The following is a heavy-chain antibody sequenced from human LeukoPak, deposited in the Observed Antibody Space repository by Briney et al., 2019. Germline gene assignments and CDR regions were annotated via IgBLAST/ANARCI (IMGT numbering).Heavy chain of an antibody. Sequence: SETLSLTCTVSGGSISTSSFYWRSLRQPPGKGLEWIGSIYYSGSTHYNPSLKSRVTISVDTSKNQSSLQLRSVTATDTAVYYCTRRPRRDYDSSANNWFDPWGQGTLVTVSS. CDR2: IYYSGST. J-gene: IGHJ5*02. CDR3: TRRPRRDYDSSANNWFDP. D-gene: IGHD3-22*01. V-gene: IGHV4-39*01. CDR1: GGSISTSSFY.